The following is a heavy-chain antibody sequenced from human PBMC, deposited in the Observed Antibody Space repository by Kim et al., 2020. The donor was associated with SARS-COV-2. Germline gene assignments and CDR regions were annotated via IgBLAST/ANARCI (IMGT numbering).Heavy chain of an antibody. Sequence: YSPTIQGQVTISGDKSNSTAYLQWSSLKASDTAMYYCARHDGYKRGFDFWGQGTLVTVSS. D-gene: IGHD1-20*01. J-gene: IGHJ4*02. CDR3: ARHDGYKRGFDF. V-gene: IGHV5-51*01.